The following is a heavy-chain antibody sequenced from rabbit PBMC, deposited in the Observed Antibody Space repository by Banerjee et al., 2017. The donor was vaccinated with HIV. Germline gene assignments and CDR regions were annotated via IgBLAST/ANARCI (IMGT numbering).Heavy chain of an antibody. Sequence: QSLEESGGDLVKPGASLTLTCTASGFSFSSGYYMCWVRQAPGKGLEWIACIGGGGVVIYYASWAKGRFTISKTSSTTVTLQMTNLTGADTATYFCTRDLNSYGYVGYGYIIGGFNLWGPGTLVTVS. CDR3: TRDLNSYGYVGYGYIIGGFNL. D-gene: IGHD6-1*01. CDR1: GFSFSSGYY. CDR2: IGGGGVVI. V-gene: IGHV1S40*01. J-gene: IGHJ4*01.